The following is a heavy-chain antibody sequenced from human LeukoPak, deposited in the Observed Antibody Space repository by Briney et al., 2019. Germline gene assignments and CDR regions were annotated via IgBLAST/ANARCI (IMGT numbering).Heavy chain of an antibody. Sequence: ASVRLCCKASGGTFSSYAIIWGRRAPGQGLGGRGGIIPIFGTADYAQKFQGRVTITADESTSTAYMELSRLRSEDTAVYYCARKGLPSSRGGSGSYRHYYYYYGMDVWGKGTTVTVSS. V-gene: IGHV1-69*01. CDR2: IIPIFGTA. CDR1: GGTFSSYA. J-gene: IGHJ6*04. D-gene: IGHD3-10*01. CDR3: ARKGLPSSRGGSGSYRHYYYYYGMDV.